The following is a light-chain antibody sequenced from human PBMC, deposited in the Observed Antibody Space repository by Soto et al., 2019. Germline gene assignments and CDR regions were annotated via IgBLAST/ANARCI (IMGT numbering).Light chain of an antibody. CDR1: QNVYNN. CDR2: DAS. CDR3: QQCRNWPLT. J-gene: IGKJ4*01. V-gene: IGKV3-15*01. Sequence: EIVMTRSPATLSVSPGEGATISCKVSQNVYNNLAWYQQRPGQPPRLLIYDASTRATGISARFSGSGYGTEFTLTISSLQSEDFAVYFCQQCRNWPLTFGGGTKVDIK.